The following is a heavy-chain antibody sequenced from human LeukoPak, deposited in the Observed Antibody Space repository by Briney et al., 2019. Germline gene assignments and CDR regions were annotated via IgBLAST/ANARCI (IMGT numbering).Heavy chain of an antibody. CDR1: EFTFSSFE. Sequence: PGGSLRLSCAASEFTFSSFEMNWVRQAPGKGLAWVSYISSSGSTIYYADSVKGRFTISRDNAKNSLHLQMNSLRVEDTAVYYCARGPHPYTSGWYHFDYWGQGTLVTVSS. CDR2: ISSSGSTI. J-gene: IGHJ4*02. CDR3: ARGPHPYTSGWYHFDY. V-gene: IGHV3-48*03. D-gene: IGHD6-19*01.